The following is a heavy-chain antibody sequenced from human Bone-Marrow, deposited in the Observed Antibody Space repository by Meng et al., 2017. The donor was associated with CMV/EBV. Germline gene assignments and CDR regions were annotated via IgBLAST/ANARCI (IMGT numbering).Heavy chain of an antibody. V-gene: IGHV3-53*01. CDR1: GFTFSDYY. Sequence: GESLKISCAASGFTFSDYYMSWVRQAPGKGLEWVAVIYSGGSTDYADSVKGRFTISRDNSKNTLYLQMNSLRAEDTAVYYCARDGDGLDVWGQGTTVTVSS. J-gene: IGHJ6*01. CDR3: ARDGDGLDV. CDR2: IYSGGST.